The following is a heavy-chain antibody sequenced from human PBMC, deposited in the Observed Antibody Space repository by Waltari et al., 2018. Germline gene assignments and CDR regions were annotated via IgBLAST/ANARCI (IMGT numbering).Heavy chain of an antibody. CDR1: GFTFSSSA. CDR2: ISSRDETT. Sequence: EVQLLESGGGLVQPGGSLRLSCAASGFTFSSSAMTWVRQAPGKGLGWGSVISSRDETTDYADSVKGRFTISRDNSKNTLYLQMHSLRVEDTAIYYCAKAGYILLRGAPIDSWGLGTLVTVSS. D-gene: IGHD3-10*01. CDR3: AKAGYILLRGAPIDS. J-gene: IGHJ4*02. V-gene: IGHV3-23*01.